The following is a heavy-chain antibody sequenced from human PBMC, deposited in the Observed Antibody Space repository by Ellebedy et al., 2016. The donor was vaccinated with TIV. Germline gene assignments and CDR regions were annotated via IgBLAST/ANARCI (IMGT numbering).Heavy chain of an antibody. Sequence: PGGSLRLSCEASGIIVSDYFMNWVRQAPGKGLEWVSVLYPDDKTTYTDSVNGRFIVSSDSSKTTLYRQMNSLTAEDTAVYYCARDPGWGGDFGDNWFDPWGQGTLVTVSS. CDR2: LYPDDKT. CDR3: ARDPGWGGDFGDNWFDP. D-gene: IGHD2-21*01. V-gene: IGHV3-66*01. J-gene: IGHJ5*02. CDR1: GIIVSDYF.